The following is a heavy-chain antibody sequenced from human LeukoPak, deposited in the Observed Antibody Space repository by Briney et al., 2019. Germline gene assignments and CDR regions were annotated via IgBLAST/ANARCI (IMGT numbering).Heavy chain of an antibody. V-gene: IGHV1-69*13. J-gene: IGHJ4*02. D-gene: IGHD3-10*01. Sequence: ASVKVSCKASGGTFSSYAISWVRQAPGQGLEWMGGIIPIFGTANYAQKFQGRVTITADESTSTAYMELSSLRSEDTAVYYCARISGSGQVVGYFDYWGQGTLVTVSS. CDR3: ARISGSGQVVGYFDY. CDR1: GGTFSSYA. CDR2: IIPIFGTA.